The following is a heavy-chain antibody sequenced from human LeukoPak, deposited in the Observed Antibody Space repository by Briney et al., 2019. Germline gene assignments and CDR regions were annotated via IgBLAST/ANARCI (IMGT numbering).Heavy chain of an antibody. CDR2: ISVYNGNT. V-gene: IGHV1-18*01. CDR1: GYTFTSYG. CDR3: ALYYYGSGSYYNVSPAFDI. J-gene: IGHJ3*02. D-gene: IGHD3-10*01. Sequence: ASVKVSCKASGYTFTSYGISWVRQAPGQGLEWMGWISVYNGNTNYAQKLQGRVTMTTDTSTSTAYMELRSLRSDDTAVYYCALYYYGSGSYYNVSPAFDIWGQGTMVTVSS.